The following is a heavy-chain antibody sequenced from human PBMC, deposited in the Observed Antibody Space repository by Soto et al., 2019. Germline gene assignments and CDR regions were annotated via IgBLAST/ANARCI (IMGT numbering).Heavy chain of an antibody. Sequence: GGSLRLSCAASGFTFSSYAMTWVRQAPGKGLEWVSSIPASGGTTYYADSVKGRFTISRDNSENTLYLQMNSLRAEDTAVYYCAKHEGGFGAVWGQGTLVTVSS. CDR3: AKHEGGFGAV. CDR1: GFTFSSYA. CDR2: IPASGGTT. D-gene: IGHD3-3*01. V-gene: IGHV3-23*01. J-gene: IGHJ4*02.